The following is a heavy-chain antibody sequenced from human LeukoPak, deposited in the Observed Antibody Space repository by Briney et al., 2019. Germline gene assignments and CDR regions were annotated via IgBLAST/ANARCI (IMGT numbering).Heavy chain of an antibody. Sequence: GGSLRLSCAASGFTFSSYSMNWVRQAPGKGLEWVSSISSSSSYIYYADSVKGRFTISRDNAKNSLYLQMNSLRAEDTAVYYCARVGYATQRRVLSAVTIPTAGAFDVWGQGTLVAVSS. CDR1: GFTFSSYS. CDR2: ISSSSSYI. J-gene: IGHJ3*01. CDR3: ARVGYATQRRVLSAVTIPTAGAFDV. D-gene: IGHD4-17*01. V-gene: IGHV3-21*01.